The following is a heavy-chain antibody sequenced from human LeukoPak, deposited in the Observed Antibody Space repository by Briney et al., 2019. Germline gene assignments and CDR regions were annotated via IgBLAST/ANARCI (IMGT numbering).Heavy chain of an antibody. J-gene: IGHJ5*02. CDR3: ARGYDSSGYYGDSNWFDP. D-gene: IGHD3-22*01. V-gene: IGHV4-59*01. CDR2: IYYSGST. CDR1: GGSISSYY. Sequence: PSETLSLTCTVSGGSISSYYWSWIRQPPGKGPEWIGYIYYSGSTNYNPSLKSRVTISVDTSKNQFSLKLSSVTAADTAVYYCARGYDSSGYYGDSNWFDPWGQGTLVTVSS.